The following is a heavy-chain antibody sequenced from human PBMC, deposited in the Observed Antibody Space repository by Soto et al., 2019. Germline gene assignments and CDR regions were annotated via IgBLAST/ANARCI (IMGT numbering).Heavy chain of an antibody. CDR3: ARPDAYNGAFDS. Sequence: ECMKISCKGSRHSFTNYCISWLRQMPGKGLEWMGRIDPSDSYTNYSPSFQGHVTISADKSISTPYLQWSSLKASDTAMYYCARPDAYNGAFDSWGEGTLVTVSS. J-gene: IGHJ4*02. CDR2: IDPSDSYT. CDR1: RHSFTNYC. D-gene: IGHD1-1*01. V-gene: IGHV5-10-1*01.